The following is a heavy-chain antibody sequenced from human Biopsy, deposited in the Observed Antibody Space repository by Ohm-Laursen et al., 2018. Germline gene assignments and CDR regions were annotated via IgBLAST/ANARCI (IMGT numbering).Heavy chain of an antibody. D-gene: IGHD4/OR15-4a*01. CDR3: GSAATFGAPHHWPHF. J-gene: IGHJ4*02. V-gene: IGHV3-72*01. Sequence: SLRLSCAASGFTFNDVYMHWVRQAPGKGLEWAGHIRDKASSYTIEYATTVKGRFTISRDDSKNSVYLQMNSLKTEDTAVYYCGSAATFGAPHHWPHFWGQGTLVTVSS. CDR1: GFTFNDVY. CDR2: IRDKASSYTI.